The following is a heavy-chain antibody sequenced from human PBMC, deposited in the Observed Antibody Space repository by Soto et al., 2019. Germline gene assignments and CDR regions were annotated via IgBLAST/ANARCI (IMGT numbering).Heavy chain of an antibody. V-gene: IGHV3-30*18. CDR1: GFTFSSYG. J-gene: IGHJ4*02. D-gene: IGHD3-22*01. CDR2: ISYDGSNK. CDR3: AKDLSSGYYPYFDY. Sequence: GGSLRLSXAASGFTFSSYGMHWVRQAPGKGLEWVAVISYDGSNKYYADSVKGRFTISRDNSKNTLYLQMNSLRAEDTAVYYCAKDLSSGYYPYFDYWGQGTLVTVSS.